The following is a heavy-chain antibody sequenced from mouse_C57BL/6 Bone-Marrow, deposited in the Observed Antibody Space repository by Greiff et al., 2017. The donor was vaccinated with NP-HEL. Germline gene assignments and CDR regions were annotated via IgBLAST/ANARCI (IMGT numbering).Heavy chain of an antibody. CDR2: IDPEDGDT. CDR1: GFTITDYY. D-gene: IGHD1-1*01. V-gene: IGHV14-1*01. CDR3: THYYGSSYGYFDV. Sequence: VQLQQSGAELVRPGASVKLSCTASGFTITDYYMHWVKQRPEQGLEWIGRIDPEDGDTEYAPKFQGKATMTADTSSNTAYLQLSSLTSEDTAVYYCTHYYGSSYGYFDVWGTGTTVTVSS. J-gene: IGHJ1*03.